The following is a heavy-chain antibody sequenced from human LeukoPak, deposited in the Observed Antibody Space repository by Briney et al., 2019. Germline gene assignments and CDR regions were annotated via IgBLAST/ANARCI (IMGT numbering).Heavy chain of an antibody. CDR3: ARARWLQSPYYFDY. CDR1: GGSISSYY. Sequence: KPSETLSLTCTVSGGSISSYYWSWIRQPAGKGLEWIGRIYTSGSTNYNPSLKSRVTISVDTSKNQFSLKLSSVTAADTAVYYCARARWLQSPYYFDYWGQGTLVTVSS. J-gene: IGHJ4*02. CDR2: IYTSGST. V-gene: IGHV4-4*07. D-gene: IGHD5-24*01.